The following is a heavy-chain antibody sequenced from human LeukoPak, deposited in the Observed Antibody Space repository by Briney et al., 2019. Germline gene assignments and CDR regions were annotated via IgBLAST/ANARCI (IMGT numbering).Heavy chain of an antibody. CDR1: GGTFTSYA. D-gene: IGHD2-15*01. CDR2: IIPIFGTT. J-gene: IGHJ5*02. V-gene: IGHV1-69*13. Sequence: GASVKVSCKASGGTFTSYAVSWVRQAPGQGLEWMGGIIPIFGTTNYAQTFQDRVTITAADPPRTVYLELSSLRSEDTDVYCCGKVESAYCSGVNCFFTWFDTWGQGTLVTVSS. CDR3: GKVESAYCSGVNCFFTWFDT.